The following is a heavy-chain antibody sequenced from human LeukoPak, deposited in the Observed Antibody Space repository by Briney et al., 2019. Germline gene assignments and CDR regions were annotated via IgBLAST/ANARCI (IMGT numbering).Heavy chain of an antibody. J-gene: IGHJ2*01. V-gene: IGHV4-31*03. D-gene: IGHD4-11*01. CDR1: GDSLGSDDYY. CDR3: ARDLGTTDSRRHWYFDL. CDR2: IYHSGSP. Sequence: SETLSLTCTVSGDSLGSDDYYWNWIRQHPEKGLEWIGYIYHSGSPYYNPSLKSRTSISIDTSKNQVSLKLASVTVADTAVYFCARDLGTTDSRRHWYFDLWGLGTLVTVSS.